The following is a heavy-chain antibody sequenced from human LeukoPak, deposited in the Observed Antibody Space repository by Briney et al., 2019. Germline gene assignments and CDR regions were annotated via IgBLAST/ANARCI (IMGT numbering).Heavy chain of an antibody. CDR3: AHRRAYYDILTGYPSVFGFDY. J-gene: IGHJ4*02. CDR1: GFSLSTSGVG. V-gene: IGHV2-5*02. D-gene: IGHD3-9*01. CDR2: IYWDDDK. Sequence: SGPTLVNPTQTLTLTCTFSGFSLSTSGVGVGWIRQPPGKALEWLALIYWDDDKRYSPSLKSRLTITKDTSKNQVVLTMTNMDPVDTATYYCAHRRAYYDILTGYPSVFGFDYWGQGTLVTVSS.